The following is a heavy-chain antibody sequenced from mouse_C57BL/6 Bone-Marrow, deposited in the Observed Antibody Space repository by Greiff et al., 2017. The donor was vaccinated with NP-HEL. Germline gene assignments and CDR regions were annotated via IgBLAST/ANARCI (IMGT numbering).Heavy chain of an antibody. D-gene: IGHD2-3*01. V-gene: IGHV5-12*01. CDR2: ISNGGGST. J-gene: IGHJ3*01. CDR3: ARIYDGAY. Sequence: EVMLVESGGGLVQPGGSLKLSCAASGFTFSDYYMYWVRQTPEKRLEWVAYISNGGGSTYYPDTVKGRFTISRDNAKNTLYLQLSRLKSEDTAMYYCARIYDGAYWGQGTLVTVSA. CDR1: GFTFSDYY.